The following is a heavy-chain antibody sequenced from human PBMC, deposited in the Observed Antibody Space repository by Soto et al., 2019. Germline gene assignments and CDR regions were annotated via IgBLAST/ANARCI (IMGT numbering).Heavy chain of an antibody. Sequence: QVQLVQSGAEVKKPGSSVKVSCKASGGTFSSYTISWVRQAPGQGLEWMGRIIPILGIANYAQKFQGRVTITADKSTSTAYMELSSLRSEDTAVYYCARDRDLSRTRSNWFDPWGQGTLVTVSS. D-gene: IGHD2-2*01. CDR2: IIPILGIA. J-gene: IGHJ5*02. CDR3: ARDRDLSRTRSNWFDP. V-gene: IGHV1-69*08. CDR1: GGTFSSYT.